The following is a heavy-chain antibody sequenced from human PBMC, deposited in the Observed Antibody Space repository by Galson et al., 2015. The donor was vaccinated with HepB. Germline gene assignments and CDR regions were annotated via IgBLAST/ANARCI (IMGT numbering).Heavy chain of an antibody. Sequence: SLRLSCAASGFTFSSHNMKWVRQAPGKGLEWVSSISGNSNYIYYAISVRGRFTISRDNAKNSLYLEMNSLRAEDTALYYCAKDPYLYSALAGTMAGFDYWGQGTLVTVSS. D-gene: IGHD6-19*01. J-gene: IGHJ4*02. V-gene: IGHV3-21*03. CDR2: ISGNSNYI. CDR3: AKDPYLYSALAGTMAGFDY. CDR1: GFTFSSHN.